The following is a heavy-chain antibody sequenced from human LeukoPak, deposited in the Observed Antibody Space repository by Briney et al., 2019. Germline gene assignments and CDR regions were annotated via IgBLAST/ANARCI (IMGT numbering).Heavy chain of an antibody. V-gene: IGHV1-69*01. CDR3: ASLGYCSSTSCYGPYNWFDP. CDR1: GGTFSSYA. J-gene: IGHJ5*02. D-gene: IGHD2-2*01. Sequence: SVKVSCKASGGTFSSYAISWVRQAPGQGLEWMGGIIPIFGTANYAQKFQGRVTITADESTSTAYMELSSLRSEDTAVYYCASLGYCSSTSCYGPYNWFDPWGQGTLVTVSS. CDR2: IIPIFGTA.